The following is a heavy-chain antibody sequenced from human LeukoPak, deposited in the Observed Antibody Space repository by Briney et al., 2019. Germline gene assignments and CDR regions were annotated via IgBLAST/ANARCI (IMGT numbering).Heavy chain of an antibody. CDR1: GGTFSSYA. CDR2: IIPIFGTA. Sequence: ASVKVSCRASGGTFSSYAISWVRQAPGEGLEWMGGIIPIFGTANYAQKFQGRVTITADKSTSTAYMELSGLRSEDTAVYYCARMGVYGDCFDYWGQGTLVTVSS. CDR3: ARMGVYGDCFDY. J-gene: IGHJ4*02. D-gene: IGHD4-17*01. V-gene: IGHV1-69*06.